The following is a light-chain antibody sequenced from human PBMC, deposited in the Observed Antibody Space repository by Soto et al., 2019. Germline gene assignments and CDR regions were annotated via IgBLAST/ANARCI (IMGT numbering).Light chain of an antibody. CDR1: QGLVYSDGNTF. CDR2: QVS. CDR3: VQGTTWPWT. V-gene: IGKV2-30*01. Sequence: DVVMTQSPLSLSVTLGQPASISCRSSQGLVYSDGNTFLNWFHQRPGQSPRRLIYQVSNRDSGVTDRVSGSGSGTDYTLKISRVEAEDVGIYYCVQGTTWPWTFGQGTKVEIK. J-gene: IGKJ1*01.